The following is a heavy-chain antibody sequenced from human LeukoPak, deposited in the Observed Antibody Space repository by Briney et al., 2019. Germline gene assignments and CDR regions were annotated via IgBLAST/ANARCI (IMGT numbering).Heavy chain of an antibody. V-gene: IGHV4-30-2*01. D-gene: IGHD1-26*01. CDR1: GGSISSGGYS. CDR2: IYHSGST. CDR3: ARGAVRYSNYYYYGMDV. J-gene: IGHJ6*02. Sequence: SETLSLTCAVSGGSISSGGYSWSWIRQPPGKGLEWIGYIYHSGSTYYNPSLKSRVTISVDRSKSQFSLKLSSVTAADTAVYYCARGAVRYSNYYYYGMDVWGQGTTVTVSS.